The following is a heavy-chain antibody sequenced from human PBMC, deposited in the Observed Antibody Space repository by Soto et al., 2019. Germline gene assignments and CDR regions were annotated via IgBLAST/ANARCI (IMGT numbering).Heavy chain of an antibody. CDR1: GITFSNAW. D-gene: IGHD2-2*01. V-gene: IGHV3-15*01. CDR3: TTDSADIVVVPATFGMDV. CDR2: IKSITDGGTT. J-gene: IGHJ6*02. Sequence: GGSLRLSSAASGITFSNAWMTWVRQAPGKGLEWVGRIKSITDGGTTDYAAPVKGRFTISRDDSKDTLYLQMNNLRTEDTAVYHCTTDSADIVVVPATFGMDVWGQGTTVTVSS.